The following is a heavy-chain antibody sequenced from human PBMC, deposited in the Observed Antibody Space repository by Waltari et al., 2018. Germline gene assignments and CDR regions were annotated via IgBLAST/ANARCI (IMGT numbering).Heavy chain of an antibody. CDR2: MNPNSGNA. CDR1: GYTFTSYD. J-gene: IGHJ4*02. D-gene: IGHD1-26*01. V-gene: IGHV1-8*03. Sequence: QVQLVQSGAEVKKPGASVKVSCKASGYTFTSYDINWVRQATGQGLEWMGWMNPNSGNAGYSQNFQGRVTITRNPSISTAYMELSSLRSEDTAMYYCARGGSYYGIYFDYWGQGTLVTVSS. CDR3: ARGGSYYGIYFDY.